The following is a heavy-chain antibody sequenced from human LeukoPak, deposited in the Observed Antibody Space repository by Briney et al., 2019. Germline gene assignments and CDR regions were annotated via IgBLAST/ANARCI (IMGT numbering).Heavy chain of an antibody. CDR3: ARAYYYASSAFDI. D-gene: IGHD3-22*01. V-gene: IGHV4-39*01. Sequence: SETLSLTCTVSGGFISSNTYYWDWIRQPPGKGLECIGSIYYGGSTYYNPSLKSRVIISVDTSKNQFSLKLSSVTAADTAVYYCARAYYYASSAFDIWGQGTMVTVSS. CDR1: GGFISSNTYY. CDR2: IYYGGST. J-gene: IGHJ3*02.